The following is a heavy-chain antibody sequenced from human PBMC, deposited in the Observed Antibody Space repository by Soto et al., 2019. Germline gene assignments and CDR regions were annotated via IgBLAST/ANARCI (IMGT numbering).Heavy chain of an antibody. CDR2: IYYNGST. CDR1: GLTISSASYY. CDR3: ARYRISGSWSKFDY. J-gene: IGHJ4*02. V-gene: IGHV4-31*03. Sequence: KTWETLSLTCTVSGLTISSASYYWSWIRQHPGKGLEWVGNIYYNGSTYYSPSLKSRVTLWVDTSKNQFSLRLASVTAADTAVYYCARYRISGSWSKFDYWGQGTLVTAPQ. D-gene: IGHD6-13*01.